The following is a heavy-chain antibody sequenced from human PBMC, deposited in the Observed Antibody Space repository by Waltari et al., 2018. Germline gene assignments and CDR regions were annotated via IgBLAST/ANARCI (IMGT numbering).Heavy chain of an antibody. Sequence: EVQLVESGGGLVQPGGSLRLSCAASGFPFSSYWLSWVRQAPGKGLEWVANIKQDGSEKYYVDSVKGRFTISRDNAKNSLYLQMNSLRAEDTAVYYCARDAVGAIIIDYWGQGTLVTVSS. V-gene: IGHV3-7*01. J-gene: IGHJ4*02. CDR3: ARDAVGAIIIDY. CDR2: IKQDGSEK. CDR1: GFPFSSYW. D-gene: IGHD1-26*01.